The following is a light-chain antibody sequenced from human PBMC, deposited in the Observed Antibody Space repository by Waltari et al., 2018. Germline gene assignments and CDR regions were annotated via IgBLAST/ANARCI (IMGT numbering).Light chain of an antibody. CDR1: QSISSW. CDR3: QQYHTLYT. CDR2: KAS. V-gene: IGKV1-5*03. J-gene: IGKJ2*01. Sequence: DIQMTQSPSTLSASVGDRVTITCRASQSISSWLAWYQQKPGKAPKLLIYKASSLESGVPSRCSGSGSGTEFTLTISSLQPDDFATYYCQQYHTLYTFGQGTKLEI.